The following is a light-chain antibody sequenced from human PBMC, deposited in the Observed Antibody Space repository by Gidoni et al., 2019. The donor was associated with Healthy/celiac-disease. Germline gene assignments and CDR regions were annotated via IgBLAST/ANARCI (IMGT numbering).Light chain of an antibody. J-gene: IGKJ1*01. V-gene: IGKV1-39*01. Sequence: DSQITQYPSSLSASVGDRVTITCRASQSISSYLTWYQQKPGKAPKLLIYAASSLQSGVPSRFSGSRSGTDFTLTISSLHPEDFATYYCQQSYSTPPTFGQGTKVEIK. CDR3: QQSYSTPPT. CDR2: AAS. CDR1: QSISSY.